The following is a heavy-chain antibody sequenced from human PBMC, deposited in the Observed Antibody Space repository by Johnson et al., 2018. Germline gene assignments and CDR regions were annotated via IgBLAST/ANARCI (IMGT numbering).Heavy chain of an antibody. D-gene: IGHD3-3*01. Sequence: VQLVQSGGGLVQXGRSLRLXCAASGFTFDDYAMHWVRQAPGKGLEWVSGISWNSGSIGYAESVEGRLSISRDNAKNSLYLQMNSLRPEDTALYYCAKAPVGWLGEGAEYFQHWGQGTLVTVSS. V-gene: IGHV3-9*01. CDR1: GFTFDDYA. CDR2: ISWNSGSI. J-gene: IGHJ1*01. CDR3: AKAPVGWLGEGAEYFQH.